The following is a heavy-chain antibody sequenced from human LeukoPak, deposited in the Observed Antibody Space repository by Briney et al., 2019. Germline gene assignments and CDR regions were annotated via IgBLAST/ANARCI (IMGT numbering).Heavy chain of an antibody. CDR1: EFTFSSYE. CDR3: ARDALIAAALDY. D-gene: IGHD6-13*01. CDR2: ISSSGSTI. J-gene: IGHJ4*02. Sequence: PGGSLRLSCAASEFTFSSYEMNWVRQAPGKGLEWVSYISSSGSTIYYADSVKGRFTISRDNAKNSLYLQMNSLRAEDTAVYYCARDALIAAALDYWGQGTLVTVSS. V-gene: IGHV3-48*03.